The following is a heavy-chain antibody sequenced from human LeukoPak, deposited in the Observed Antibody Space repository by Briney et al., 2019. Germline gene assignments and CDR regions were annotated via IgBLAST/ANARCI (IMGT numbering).Heavy chain of an antibody. J-gene: IGHJ4*02. CDR1: GGSISSYY. CDR3: ARASSWYAYFDY. V-gene: IGHV4-59*01. Sequence: SETLSLTCAVSGGSISSYYWSWIRQPPGKGLEWVGYIYYSGSTNHNPSLKSRVTISLDTSKNQFSLKLSSVTAADTAVYYCARASSWYAYFDYWGQGALVTVSS. CDR2: IYYSGST. D-gene: IGHD6-13*01.